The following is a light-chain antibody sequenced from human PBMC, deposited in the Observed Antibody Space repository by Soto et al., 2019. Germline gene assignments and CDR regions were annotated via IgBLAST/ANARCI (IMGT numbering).Light chain of an antibody. CDR3: QSHDSSLSGSI. Sequence: QSVLTQPPSGSGAPGQRVTISCTGSSSNIGAGYDVNWYQQLPGTAPKLLIYGNINRPSGVPDRFSGSKSGTSASLAISGLQAEDEADYYCQSHDSSLSGSIFGGGTQLTVL. J-gene: IGLJ2*01. V-gene: IGLV1-40*01. CDR1: SSNIGAGYD. CDR2: GNI.